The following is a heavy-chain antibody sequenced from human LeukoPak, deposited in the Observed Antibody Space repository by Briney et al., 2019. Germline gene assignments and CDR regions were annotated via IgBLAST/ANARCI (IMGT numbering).Heavy chain of an antibody. J-gene: IGHJ4*02. CDR2: IYTSGST. Sequence: SETLSLTCTVSGGSISSYYWSWIRQPARKGLEWIGRIYTSGSTNYNPSLKSRVTMSVDTSKNQFSLKLSSVTAADTAVYYCARESSTYGSGSYGGLIVPYYFDYWGQGTLVTVSS. CDR3: ARESSTYGSGSYGGLIVPYYFDY. CDR1: GGSISSYY. V-gene: IGHV4-4*07. D-gene: IGHD3-10*01.